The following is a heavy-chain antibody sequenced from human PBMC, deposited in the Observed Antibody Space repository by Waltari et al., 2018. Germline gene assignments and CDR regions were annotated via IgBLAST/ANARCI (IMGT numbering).Heavy chain of an antibody. CDR3: AKMGQYCSGGSCYSRYYYYMDV. D-gene: IGHD2-15*01. Sequence: EVQLVESGGGLVQPGGSLRLSCAASGFTFSSYAMSWVRQAPGKGLEWVSAISGSGGSTYYAASVKGRFTISRDNSKNTLYLQMNSLRAEDTAVYYCAKMGQYCSGGSCYSRYYYYMDVWGKGTTVTVSS. V-gene: IGHV3-23*04. J-gene: IGHJ6*03. CDR1: GFTFSSYA. CDR2: ISGSGGST.